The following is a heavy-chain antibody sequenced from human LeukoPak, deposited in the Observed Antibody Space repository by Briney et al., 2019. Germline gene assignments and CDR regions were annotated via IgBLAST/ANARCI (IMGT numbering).Heavy chain of an antibody. Sequence: GGSLRLSCAASGFTFSSYGMTWVRQAPGKGLEWVSYISSSSSTIYYADSVKGRFTISRDNAKNSLYLQMNSLRAEDTAVYYCARGSYGSGSPNFDYWGQGTLVAVSS. J-gene: IGHJ4*02. V-gene: IGHV3-48*01. CDR2: ISSSSSTI. D-gene: IGHD3-10*01. CDR3: ARGSYGSGSPNFDY. CDR1: GFTFSSYG.